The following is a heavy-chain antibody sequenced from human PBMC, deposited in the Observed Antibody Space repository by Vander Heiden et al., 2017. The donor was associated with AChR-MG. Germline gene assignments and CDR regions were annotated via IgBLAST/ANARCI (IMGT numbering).Heavy chain of an antibody. CDR2: MYYSGAT. V-gene: IGHV4-59*01. D-gene: IGHD6-19*01. J-gene: IGHJ6*02. CDR1: GGSIKSYY. Sequence: QVQLQESGPGLVKPSETLSLTCTVSGGSIKSYYWNWIRQSPGKGLEWIGYMYYSGATNYSPSLKSRVTISADTSKNHFSLNLRSVTAADTAVYYCASSRVAAYGLDVWGQGTTVIVSS. CDR3: ASSRVAAYGLDV.